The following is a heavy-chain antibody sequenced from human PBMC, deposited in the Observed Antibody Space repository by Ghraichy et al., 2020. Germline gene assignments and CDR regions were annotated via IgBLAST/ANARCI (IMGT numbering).Heavy chain of an antibody. D-gene: IGHD1-26*01. V-gene: IGHV3-23*01. J-gene: IGHJ4*02. CDR3: AKDQWELPDY. CDR2: ISGSGGST. Sequence: GESLNISCAASGFTFSSYAMSWVRQAPGKGLEWVSAISGSGGSTYYADSVKGRFTISRGNSKNTLYLQMNSLRAEDTAVYYCAKDQWELPDYWGQGTLVTVSS. CDR1: GFTFSSYA.